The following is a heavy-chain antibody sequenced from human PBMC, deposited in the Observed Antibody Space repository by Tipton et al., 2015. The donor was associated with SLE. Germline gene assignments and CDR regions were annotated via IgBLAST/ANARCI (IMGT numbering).Heavy chain of an antibody. CDR1: DGSITGHY. D-gene: IGHD6-19*01. CDR2: VYYTGRT. CDR3: ARRLPVAGQYWYFDL. J-gene: IGHJ2*01. V-gene: IGHV4-59*11. Sequence: TLSLTCNVSDGSITGHYWNWFRQPPGKGLEWIGYVYYTGRTNYNPSFKSRLSISVDTSKNQFSLKLNSVTAADTAVYYCARRLPVAGQYWYFDLWGRGTLVTVSS.